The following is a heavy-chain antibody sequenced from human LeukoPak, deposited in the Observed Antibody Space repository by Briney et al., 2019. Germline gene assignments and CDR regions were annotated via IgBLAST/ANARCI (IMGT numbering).Heavy chain of an antibody. Sequence: GGSLRLSCAASGFTISSYGMHWVRQAPGKGLEWVAVISYDGSNKYYADSVKGRFTISRDNSKNTLYLQMNSLRAEDTAVYYCAKEGYDFWSGYYMGYYYYGMDVWGQGTTVTVSS. D-gene: IGHD3-3*01. CDR2: ISYDGSNK. J-gene: IGHJ6*02. CDR3: AKEGYDFWSGYYMGYYYYGMDV. CDR1: GFTISSYG. V-gene: IGHV3-30*18.